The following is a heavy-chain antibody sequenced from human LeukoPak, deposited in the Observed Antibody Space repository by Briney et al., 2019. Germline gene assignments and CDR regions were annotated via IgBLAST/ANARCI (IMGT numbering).Heavy chain of an antibody. D-gene: IGHD2-21*01. V-gene: IGHV3-43*01. CDR1: GFTFDDYM. Sequence: NPGGSLRLSCAASGFTFDDYMMHWVRQAPGKGLEWVALISWDGNSIYYADSVKGRFTISRDNGKNSLYLQMLNLRTEDTAFYYCVKDVATVGIVDFWGQGTLVTVSS. J-gene: IGHJ4*02. CDR3: VKDVATVGIVDF. CDR2: ISWDGNSI.